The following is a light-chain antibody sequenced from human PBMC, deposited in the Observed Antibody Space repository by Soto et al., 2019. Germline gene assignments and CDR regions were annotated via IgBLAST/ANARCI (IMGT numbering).Light chain of an antibody. V-gene: IGLV2-14*01. CDR1: SSDVGRYDF. J-gene: IGLJ1*01. Sequence: QSALTQPASVSGSPGQSITNSCTGTSSDVGRYDFVSWYQQHPGQAPKLMIYEVRYRPSGVSNRFSGSKSGNTASLIISGLLAEDEADYYCASYTSSSTRVFGTGAKVTVL. CDR2: EVR. CDR3: ASYTSSSTRV.